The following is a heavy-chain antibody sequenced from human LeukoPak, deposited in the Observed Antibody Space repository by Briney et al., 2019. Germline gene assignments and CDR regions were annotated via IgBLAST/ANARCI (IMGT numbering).Heavy chain of an antibody. CDR2: ITGSTRST. CDR3: TRDMQGSRLYLVGSQND. Sequence: GGSLRLSCAASGFSFSSYGMSWVRQAPGTGLEWVSAITGSTRSTYYTDSVKGRFTISRDNSRNTLYLQMNSLRAEDSALYYCTRDMQGSRLYLVGSQNDWGQGTLVTVSS. D-gene: IGHD1-26*01. J-gene: IGHJ4*02. V-gene: IGHV3-23*01. CDR1: GFSFSSYG.